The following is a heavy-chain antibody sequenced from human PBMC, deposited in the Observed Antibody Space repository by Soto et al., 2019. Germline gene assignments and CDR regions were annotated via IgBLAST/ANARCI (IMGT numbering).Heavy chain of an antibody. J-gene: IGHJ6*02. V-gene: IGHV2-26*01. CDR3: ARDFWSGYYPPYYYYYGMGV. Sequence: SGPTLVNPTETLTLTCTVSGFSLSNARMGVSWIRQPPGKALEWLAHIFSNDEKSYSTSLKSRLTISKDTSKSQVVLTMTNMDPVDTATYYCARDFWSGYYPPYYYYYGMGVWGQGTTVTVS. CDR1: GFSLSNARMG. D-gene: IGHD3-3*01. CDR2: IFSNDEK.